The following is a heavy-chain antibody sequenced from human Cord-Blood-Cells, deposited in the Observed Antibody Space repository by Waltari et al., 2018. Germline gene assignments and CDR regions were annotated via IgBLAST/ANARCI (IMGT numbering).Heavy chain of an antibody. J-gene: IGHJ4*02. CDR1: GFTFSSYA. CDR2: ISYDGSNK. CDR3: AREALGSFDY. D-gene: IGHD7-27*01. V-gene: IGHV3-30*04. Sequence: QVQRVESGGGVVQPGRSLRLSCAASGFTFSSYAMHWVRQAPGKGLEWVAVISYDGSNKYYADSVKGRFTISRDNSKNTLYLQMNSLRAEDTAVYYCAREALGSFDYWGQGTLVTVSS.